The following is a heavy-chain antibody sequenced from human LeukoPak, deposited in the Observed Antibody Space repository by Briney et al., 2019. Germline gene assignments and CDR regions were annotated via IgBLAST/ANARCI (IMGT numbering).Heavy chain of an antibody. CDR1: GFTFSSYA. CDR3: ASLLWLLADYYGMDV. V-gene: IGHV3-23*01. J-gene: IGHJ6*04. D-gene: IGHD3-10*01. CDR2: ISGSGGST. Sequence: GGSLRLSCAASGFTFSSYAMSWVRQAPGKGLEWVSAISGSGGSTYYADSVKGRFTISRDNSKNTLYLQMNSLRAEDTAVYYCASLLWLLADYYGMDVWGKGTTVTVSS.